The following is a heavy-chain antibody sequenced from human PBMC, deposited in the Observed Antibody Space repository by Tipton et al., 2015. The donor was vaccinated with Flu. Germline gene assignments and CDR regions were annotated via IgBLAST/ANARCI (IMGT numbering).Heavy chain of an antibody. CDR3: ARGRGIAAAGPCDY. Sequence: LRLSCTVYGGSISSYYWSWIRQPPGKGLEWIGYIYYSGSTSYNPSLKSRVTISVDTSKNQFSLKLSSVTAADTAVYYCARGRGIAAAGPCDYWGQGTLVTVSS. D-gene: IGHD6-13*01. CDR2: IYYSGST. V-gene: IGHV4-59*01. J-gene: IGHJ4*02. CDR1: GGSISSYY.